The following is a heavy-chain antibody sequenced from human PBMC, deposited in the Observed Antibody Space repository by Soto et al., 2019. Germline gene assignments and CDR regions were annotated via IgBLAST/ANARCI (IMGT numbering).Heavy chain of an antibody. CDR2: ISSSSSTI. CDR3: ARGAYDYDSSGFSS. J-gene: IGHJ5*02. Sequence: EVQLVESGGGLVQPGGSLRLSCAASGFTFSSYSMNWVRQAPGKGLEWVSYISSSSSTIYYADSVKGRFTISRDNAKNSLYLQMNSLSAEDTAVYDCARGAYDYDSSGFSSWGQGTLVTVSS. D-gene: IGHD3-22*01. CDR1: GFTFSSYS. V-gene: IGHV3-48*01.